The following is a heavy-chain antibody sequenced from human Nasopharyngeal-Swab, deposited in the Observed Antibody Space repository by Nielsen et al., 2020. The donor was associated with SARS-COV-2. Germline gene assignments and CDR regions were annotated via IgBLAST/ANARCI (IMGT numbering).Heavy chain of an antibody. Sequence: GESLKIPCAASGFTFSSYGKHWVRQAPGKGLEWVAVIWYDGSNKYYADSVKGRFTISRDNSKNTLYLQMNSLRTEDTSVYYCARDPYDSSGYFDYWGQGTLVTVSS. D-gene: IGHD3-22*01. CDR3: ARDPYDSSGYFDY. J-gene: IGHJ4*02. CDR1: GFTFSSYG. CDR2: IWYDGSNK. V-gene: IGHV3-33*01.